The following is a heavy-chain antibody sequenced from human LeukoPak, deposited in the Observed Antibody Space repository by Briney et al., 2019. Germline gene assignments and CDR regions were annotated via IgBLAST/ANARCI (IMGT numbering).Heavy chain of an antibody. CDR1: GYTFTGYY. V-gene: IGHV1-2*02. CDR3: AKQSRSIAVVGSSWFDP. D-gene: IGHD6-19*01. J-gene: IGHJ5*02. CDR2: INPNSGGT. Sequence: ASVKVSCKASGYTFTGYYMHWVRQAPGQGLEWMGWINPNSGGTNYAQKFQGRVTMTRDTSISTAYMELSRLRSDDTAVYYCAKQSRSIAVVGSSWFDPWGQGTLVTVSS.